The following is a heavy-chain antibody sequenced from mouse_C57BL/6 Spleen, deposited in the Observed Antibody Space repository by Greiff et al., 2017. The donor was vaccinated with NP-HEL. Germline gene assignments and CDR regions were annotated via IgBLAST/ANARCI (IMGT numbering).Heavy chain of an antibody. CDR2: IYPGDGDT. V-gene: IGHV1-82*01. Sequence: VQLVESGPELVKPGASVKISCKASGYAFSSSWMNWVKQRPGKGLEWIGRIYPGDGDTNYNGKFKGKATLTADKSSSTAYMQLSSLTSEDSAVYFCARDSHDYFDYWGQGTTLTVSS. J-gene: IGHJ2*01. CDR3: ARDSHDYFDY. CDR1: GYAFSSSW. D-gene: IGHD3-2*01.